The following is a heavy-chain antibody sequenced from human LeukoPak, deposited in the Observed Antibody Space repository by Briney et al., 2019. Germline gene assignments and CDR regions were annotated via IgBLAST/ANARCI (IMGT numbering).Heavy chain of an antibody. CDR1: GASINSHY. J-gene: IGHJ4*02. D-gene: IGHD1-26*01. Sequence: PSETLSLTCTVSGASINSHYWSWIREPPGKGLEWMGYISYSGSTNYNPSLKSRVIISVDTSKTHFSLNLSSVTAADTAFYYCARHRVSGSSYSALDYWGQGTLVSVSS. CDR3: ARHRVSGSSYSALDY. CDR2: ISYSGST. V-gene: IGHV4-59*08.